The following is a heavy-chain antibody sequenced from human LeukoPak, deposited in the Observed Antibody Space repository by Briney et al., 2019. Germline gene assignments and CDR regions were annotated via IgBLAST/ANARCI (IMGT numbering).Heavy chain of an antibody. CDR2: IPYSGST. J-gene: IGHJ4*02. CDR3: ARSIIGTRSKFDY. D-gene: IGHD1/OR15-1a*01. Sequence: SETLSLTCSGSGGSISTYYWSWIRQPPGKGLEWIGYIPYSGSTNYNPSLKSRVTISLDTSKNQFALKLSSVTAADTAVYYCARSIIGTRSKFDYWGQGTLVTVSS. CDR1: GGSISTYY. V-gene: IGHV4-59*08.